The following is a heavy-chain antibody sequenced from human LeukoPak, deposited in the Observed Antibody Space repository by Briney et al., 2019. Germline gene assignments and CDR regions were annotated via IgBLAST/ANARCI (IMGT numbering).Heavy chain of an antibody. V-gene: IGHV4-59*08. CDR1: GDCLSSDG. D-gene: IGHD6-13*01. CDR3: ARNVRWYSHDS. Sequence: SETLSLTCTVSGDCLSSDGWRWSRQPPGKGLEWIGYIYGSGSNNYDPSLKSRFTISEDTSKNHFSLKLTSVTAADTAVYYCARNVRWYSHDSWGQGPLVTVSS. CDR2: IYGSGSN. J-gene: IGHJ4*02.